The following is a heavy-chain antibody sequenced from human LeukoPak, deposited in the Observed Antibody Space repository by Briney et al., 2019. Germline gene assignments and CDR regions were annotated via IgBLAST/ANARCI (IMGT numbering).Heavy chain of an antibody. CDR3: AKFRDYGDYVRDGMDV. CDR2: ISGSGGST. V-gene: IGHV3-23*01. D-gene: IGHD4-17*01. Sequence: LPGGPLRLSCAASGFTFSSYAMSWVRQAPGKGLEWVSAISGSGGSTYYADSVKGRFTISRDNSKNTLYLQMNSLRAEDTAVYYCAKFRDYGDYVRDGMDVWGQGTTVTVSS. J-gene: IGHJ6*02. CDR1: GFTFSSYA.